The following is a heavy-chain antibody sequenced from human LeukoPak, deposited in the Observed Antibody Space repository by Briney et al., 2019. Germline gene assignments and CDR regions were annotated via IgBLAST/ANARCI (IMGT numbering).Heavy chain of an antibody. CDR3: ASASTGTTFVLHY. V-gene: IGHV1-2*02. CDR2: INPNSGGT. CDR1: GYTFTGYY. D-gene: IGHD1-1*01. Sequence: GASVKVSCKASGYTFTGYYMHWVRQAPGQGLEWMGWINPNSGGTNYAQKFQGRVTMTRDTSISTAYMELSRLRSDDTAVYYCASASTGTTFVLHYWGQGTLVTVSS. J-gene: IGHJ4*02.